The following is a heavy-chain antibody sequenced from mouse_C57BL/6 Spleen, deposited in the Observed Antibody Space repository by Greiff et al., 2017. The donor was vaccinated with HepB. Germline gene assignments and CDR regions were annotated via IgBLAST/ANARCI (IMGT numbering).Heavy chain of an antibody. Sequence: VQLQQSGPELVKPGASVKISCKASGYSFTGYYMNWVKQSPEKSLEWIGEINPSTGGTTYNQKFKAKATLTVDKSSSTAYMQLKSLTSEDSAVYYCATFCPDYYGSSYYAMDYWGQGTSVTVSS. CDR1: GYSFTGYY. CDR2: INPSTGGT. V-gene: IGHV1-42*01. CDR3: ATFCPDYYGSSYYAMDY. D-gene: IGHD1-1*01. J-gene: IGHJ4*01.